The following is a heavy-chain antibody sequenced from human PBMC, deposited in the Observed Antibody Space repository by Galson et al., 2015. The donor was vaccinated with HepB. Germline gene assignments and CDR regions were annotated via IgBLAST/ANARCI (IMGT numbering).Heavy chain of an antibody. CDR2: INAGNGNT. J-gene: IGHJ3*02. Sequence: SVKVSCKASGYTFTSYAMHWVRQAPGQRLEWMGWINAGNGNTKYSQKFQGRVTITRDTSASTAYMELSSLRSEDTAVYYCARGMNYYYDSSGGDAFDIWGQGTMVTVSS. D-gene: IGHD3-22*01. CDR1: GYTFTSYA. CDR3: ARGMNYYYDSSGGDAFDI. V-gene: IGHV1-3*01.